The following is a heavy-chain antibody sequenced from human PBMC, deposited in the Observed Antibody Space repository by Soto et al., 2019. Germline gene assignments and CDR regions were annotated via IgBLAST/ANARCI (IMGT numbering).Heavy chain of an antibody. CDR1: GFTFSSYA. CDR3: AKCSTPRYFVDY. CDR2: ISGSGGST. D-gene: IGHD3-9*01. J-gene: IGHJ4*02. Sequence: PGWALRLSCAASGFTFSSYAMSWVRQAPGKGLEWVSAISGSGGSTYYADSVKGRFTISRDNSKNTLYLQMNSLRAEDTAVYYCAKCSTPRYFVDYWGQGTLVTVSS. V-gene: IGHV3-23*01.